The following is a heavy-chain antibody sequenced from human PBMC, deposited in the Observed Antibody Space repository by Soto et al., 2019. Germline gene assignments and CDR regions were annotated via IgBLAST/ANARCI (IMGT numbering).Heavy chain of an antibody. CDR1: VYTFTTYG. CDR2: ISAYNGNT. V-gene: IGHV1-18*01. D-gene: IGHD5-18*01. CDR3: ARDRTIQLWSFDY. Sequence: XSVKVSCKASVYTFTTYGISWVRQAPGQGLEWMGWISAYNGNTNYAQKFQGRVTMTTDTSTSTAYMELRSLRSDDTAVYYCARDRTIQLWSFDYWGQGTVVTVSS. J-gene: IGHJ4*02.